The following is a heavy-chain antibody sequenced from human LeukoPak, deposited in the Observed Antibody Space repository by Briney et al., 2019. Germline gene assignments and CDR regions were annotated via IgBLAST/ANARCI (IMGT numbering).Heavy chain of an antibody. CDR1: GFTFSRYA. V-gene: IGHV3-11*03. CDR3: ANSGGYYFDF. Sequence: PGGSLRLSCVASGFTFSRYAMSWIRQAPGKGLEWLSYISSSRSHTNYADSVKGRVTISRDNAKNSLYLQMNSLRAEDTAVYYCANSGGYYFDFWGQGTLVTVSS. D-gene: IGHD3-16*01. CDR2: ISSSRSHT. J-gene: IGHJ4*02.